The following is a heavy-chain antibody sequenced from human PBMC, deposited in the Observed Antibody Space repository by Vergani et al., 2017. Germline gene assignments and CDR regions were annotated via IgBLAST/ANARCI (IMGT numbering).Heavy chain of an antibody. Sequence: QVQLQQWGAGLLKPSETLSLTCAVYGGSFSGYYWSWIRQPPGKGLEWIGEINHSGSTNYNPSLKSRVTISVDTSKNQFSLKLSSVTAADTAVYYCARAGIAAAGATRGYDYWGQGTLVTVSS. V-gene: IGHV4-34*01. J-gene: IGHJ4*02. CDR2: INHSGST. D-gene: IGHD6-13*01. CDR3: ARAGIAAAGATRGYDY. CDR1: GGSFSGYY.